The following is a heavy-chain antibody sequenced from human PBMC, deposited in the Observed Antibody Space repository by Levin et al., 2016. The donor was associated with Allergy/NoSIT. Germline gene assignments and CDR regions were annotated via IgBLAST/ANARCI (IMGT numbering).Heavy chain of an antibody. D-gene: IGHD6-25*01. V-gene: IGHV3-23*01. CDR1: GFTFGTNA. CDR3: AKETIAALGTADY. Sequence: GESLKISCAASGFTFGTNAMSWVRQAPGKGLEWVSAISASGDSTWYADSVKGRFTISRDNSKNTLYLQMSSLRAEDTAVYYCAKETIAALGTADYWGQGTLLTVSS. CDR2: ISASGDST. J-gene: IGHJ4*02.